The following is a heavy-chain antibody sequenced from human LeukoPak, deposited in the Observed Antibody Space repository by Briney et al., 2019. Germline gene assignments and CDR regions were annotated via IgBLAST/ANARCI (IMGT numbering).Heavy chain of an antibody. CDR2: INPSGGST. Sequence: ASVKVSCKASGYTFTTYYVHWVRQAPGQGLEWMGIINPSGGSTTYAQKFRGRLTMTRDMSTSTVYMELSRLRSDDTAVYYCARARSVAEAFDIWGQGTMVTVSS. CDR1: GYTFTTYY. D-gene: IGHD6-19*01. CDR3: ARARSVAEAFDI. J-gene: IGHJ3*02. V-gene: IGHV1-46*01.